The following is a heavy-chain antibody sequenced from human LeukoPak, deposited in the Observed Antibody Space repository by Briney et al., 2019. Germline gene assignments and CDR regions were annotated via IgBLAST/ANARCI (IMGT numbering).Heavy chain of an antibody. V-gene: IGHV1-69*13. CDR3: AREEVVRSEGYYFDY. D-gene: IGHD2-15*01. CDR2: IIPIFGTA. Sequence: SVKVSCKASGGTFSSYAISWVRQAPGQGLEWMGGIIPIFGTANYAQKFQGRVTITADESTSTAYMELSSLRSEDTAVYYCAREEVVRSEGYYFDYWGQGTLVTVSS. CDR1: GGTFSSYA. J-gene: IGHJ4*02.